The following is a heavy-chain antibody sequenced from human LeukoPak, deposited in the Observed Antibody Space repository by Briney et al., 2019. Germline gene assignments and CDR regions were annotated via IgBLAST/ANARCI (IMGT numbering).Heavy chain of an antibody. CDR2: ISGSGGST. J-gene: IGHJ4*02. CDR1: GFTFSSYA. Sequence: GGSLRLSCAASGFTFSSYAMSWVRQAPGKGLEWVSAISGSGGSTYYADSVKGRFTISRDNSKNTLYLQMNSLRAEDTAVYYCAKDIAAAGTGLGDYWGQGTLVTVSS. V-gene: IGHV3-23*01. CDR3: AKDIAAAGTGLGDY. D-gene: IGHD6-13*01.